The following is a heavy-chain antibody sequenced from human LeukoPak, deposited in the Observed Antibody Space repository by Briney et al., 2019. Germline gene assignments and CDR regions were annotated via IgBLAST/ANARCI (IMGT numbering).Heavy chain of an antibody. CDR1: GFTFSSRW. Sequence: GGSLRLSCVVSGFTSGFTFSSRWMHWVRQAPGKGLVWVSLVKNDGSTNYADSVKGRFTVSRDNAENTLYLRMNNLRVEDTALYFCHPLGYTSNWGQGTLVTVSS. CDR3: HPLGYTSN. J-gene: IGHJ4*02. V-gene: IGHV3-74*01. CDR2: VKNDGST. D-gene: IGHD6-13*01.